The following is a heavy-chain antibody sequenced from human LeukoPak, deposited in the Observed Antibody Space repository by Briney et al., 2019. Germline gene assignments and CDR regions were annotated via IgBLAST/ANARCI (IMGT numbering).Heavy chain of an antibody. V-gene: IGHV3-9*01. J-gene: IGHJ4*02. Sequence: GGSLRLSCAASGFTFSDSGMHWVRQAPGKGLEWVSGISWNSGSIGYADSVKGRFTISRDNAKNSLYLQMNSLRAEDTALYYCAKEGAAAGAYFDYWGQGTLVTVSS. CDR2: ISWNSGSI. CDR1: GFTFSDSG. D-gene: IGHD6-13*01. CDR3: AKEGAAAGAYFDY.